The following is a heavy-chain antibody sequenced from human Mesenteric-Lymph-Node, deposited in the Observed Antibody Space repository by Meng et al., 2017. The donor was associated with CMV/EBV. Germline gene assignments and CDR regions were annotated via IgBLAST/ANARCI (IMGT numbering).Heavy chain of an antibody. CDR1: GGSFSAYY. D-gene: IGHD1-14*01. CDR2: INHSGNT. V-gene: IGHV4-34*01. CDR3: ASLAPLNNTKDKIPSGY. J-gene: IGHJ4*02. Sequence: QVQLQQWGAGLLKPSETLSLTCAVYGGSFSAYYWSWIRQPPGKGLEWIVEINHSGNTNYNPSLKSRITISVDTYKYHFSLKLTSVTAADTALYFCASLAPLNNTKDKIPSGYWGQGTLVTVSS.